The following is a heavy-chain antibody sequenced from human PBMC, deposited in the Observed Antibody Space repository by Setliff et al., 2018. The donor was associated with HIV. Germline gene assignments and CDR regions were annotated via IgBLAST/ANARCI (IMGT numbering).Heavy chain of an antibody. J-gene: IGHJ4*02. CDR3: ASPYYDFVWGSYQPDY. V-gene: IGHV3-7*01. CDR2: INQDGSER. CDR1: GFTFGDYA. Sequence: GGSLRLSCITSGFTFGDYAMTWVRQAPGKGLAWVANINQDGSERHYVDSVKGRFTISRDNAKNLLSLQMNSLRVEDTAVYYCASPYYDFVWGSYQPDYWGQGTLVTVSS. D-gene: IGHD3-16*02.